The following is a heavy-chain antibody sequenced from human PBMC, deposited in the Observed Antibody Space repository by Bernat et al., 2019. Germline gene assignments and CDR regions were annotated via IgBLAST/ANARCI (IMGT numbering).Heavy chain of an antibody. Sequence: QVQLVESGGGVVQPGRSLRLSCAASGFTFSSYAMHWVRQAPDKGLEWVAVISYDGGNKYYADSVKGRFTISRDNSKNTLYLQMNSLRAEDTAVYYCARGADFWSGYYSDAFDIWGQGTMVTVSS. CDR2: ISYDGGNK. J-gene: IGHJ3*02. D-gene: IGHD3-3*01. CDR1: GFTFSSYA. CDR3: ARGADFWSGYYSDAFDI. V-gene: IGHV3-30*01.